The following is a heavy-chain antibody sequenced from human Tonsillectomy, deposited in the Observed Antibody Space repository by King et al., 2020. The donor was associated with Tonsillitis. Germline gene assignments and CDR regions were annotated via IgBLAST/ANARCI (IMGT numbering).Heavy chain of an antibody. Sequence: VQLVQSGGDLVQPEGSLRLSCVASGFTFTDYWMAWVRQAPGKGLEWVADIKGDGSKRYYVDSVKGRFTISRDNAKNSLYLQMNSLRAEDTALYYCVRDDGKTPSAFDYWGQGTLVTASS. CDR1: GFTFTDYW. D-gene: IGHD4-23*01. V-gene: IGHV3-7*03. CDR2: IKGDGSKR. J-gene: IGHJ4*02. CDR3: VRDDGKTPSAFDY.